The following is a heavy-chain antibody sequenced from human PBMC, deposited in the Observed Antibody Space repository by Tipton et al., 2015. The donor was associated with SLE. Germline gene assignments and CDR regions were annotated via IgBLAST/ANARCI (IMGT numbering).Heavy chain of an antibody. CDR1: GFTFSSYS. J-gene: IGHJ1*01. V-gene: IGHV4-59*01. Sequence: GSLRLSCAASGFTFSSYSMNWVRQAPGKGLEWIGSIYYSGSTHYNPSLKSRVTISVDTSKNQFSLKLSSVTAADTAVYYCARDTLREPGYFQHWGQGTLVTVSS. CDR3: ARDTLREPGYFQH. D-gene: IGHD3-16*01. CDR2: IYYSGST.